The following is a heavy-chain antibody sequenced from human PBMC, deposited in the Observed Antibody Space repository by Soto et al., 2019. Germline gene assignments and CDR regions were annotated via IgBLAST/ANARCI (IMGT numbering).Heavy chain of an antibody. V-gene: IGHV3-23*01. J-gene: IGHJ4*02. D-gene: IGHD1-26*01. CDR2: ISDSGGNT. CDR3: AKVGCIGGWGGSP. CDR1: GFTFSSYA. Sequence: EVQLLESGGGLVQPGGSLRLSCAASGFTFSSYAMSWVRQAPGKGLEWVSSISDSGGNTYYADSVKGRFTISRDNSKNTLYVQIDSLRAADTAVYYCAKVGCIGGWGGSPGGQGTLVTVSS.